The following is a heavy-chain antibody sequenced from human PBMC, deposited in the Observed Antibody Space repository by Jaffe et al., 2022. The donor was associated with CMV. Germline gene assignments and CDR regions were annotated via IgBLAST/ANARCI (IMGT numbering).Heavy chain of an antibody. D-gene: IGHD2-2*01. Sequence: QLQLQESGPGLVKPSETLSLTCTVSGGSISSSSYYWGWIRQPPGKGLEWIGSIYYSGSTYYNPSLKSRVTISVDTSKNQFSLKLSSVTAADTAVYYCASLPAAINYYYYYYMDVWGKGTTVTVSS. CDR2: IYYSGST. CDR1: GGSISSSSYY. V-gene: IGHV4-39*01. CDR3: ASLPAAINYYYYYYMDV. J-gene: IGHJ6*03.